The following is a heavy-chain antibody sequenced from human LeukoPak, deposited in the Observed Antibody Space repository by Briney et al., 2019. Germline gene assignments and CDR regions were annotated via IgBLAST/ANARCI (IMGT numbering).Heavy chain of an antibody. CDR3: ARVPGANSDYSAIDY. CDR1: GGSISSSTYY. Sequence: NPSETLSLTCTVSGGSISSSTYYWGWIRQPPGKGLEWIGSIYYSGSTYYNPSLRSRVTISVDTSKNQFSLKLTSVTAADTAVYNCARVPGANSDYSAIDYWGQGTLVTVSS. V-gene: IGHV4-39*01. J-gene: IGHJ4*02. D-gene: IGHD5-12*01. CDR2: IYYSGST.